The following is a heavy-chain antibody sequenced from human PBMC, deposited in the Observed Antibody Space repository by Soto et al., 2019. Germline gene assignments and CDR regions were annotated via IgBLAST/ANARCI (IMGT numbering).Heavy chain of an antibody. J-gene: IGHJ3*02. Sequence: QLQLQESGPGLVKPSETLSLTCTVSGGSISSSSYYWGWIRQPPGKGLEWIGSIYYSGSTYYNPSLKSRVTISVDTSKNQVSLKLSSVTAADTAVYYCARHRPVDDAVLDAFDIWGQGTMVTVSS. V-gene: IGHV4-39*01. CDR3: ARHRPVDDAVLDAFDI. D-gene: IGHD2-15*01. CDR1: GGSISSSSYY. CDR2: IYYSGST.